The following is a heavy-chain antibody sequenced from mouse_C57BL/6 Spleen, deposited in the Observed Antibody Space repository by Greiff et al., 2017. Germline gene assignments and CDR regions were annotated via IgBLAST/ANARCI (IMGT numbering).Heavy chain of an antibody. Sequence: VMLVESGPELVKPGASVKISCKASGYAFSSSWMNWVKQRPGKGLEWIGRIYPGDGDTNYNGKFKGKATLTADKSSSTAYMQLSSLTSEDSAVFFCARAYDGYFAYWGQGTLVTVSA. D-gene: IGHD2-3*01. CDR2: IYPGDGDT. CDR3: ARAYDGYFAY. CDR1: GYAFSSSW. J-gene: IGHJ3*01. V-gene: IGHV1-82*01.